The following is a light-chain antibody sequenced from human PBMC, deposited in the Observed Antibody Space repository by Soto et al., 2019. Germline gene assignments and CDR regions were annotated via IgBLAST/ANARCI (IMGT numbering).Light chain of an antibody. CDR1: QRVLYSSNNKNY. V-gene: IGKV4-1*01. CDR3: QQYFSSPLT. Sequence: DIVMTQSPDSLAVFLGERATINCKSSQRVLYSSNNKNYLAWYQQKPGPPPKLLIYWASTRESGVPDRFSGSGSGTDFTLTIRSLQDEDVAVYYCQQYFSSPLTFGGGAKVEIK. J-gene: IGKJ4*01. CDR2: WAS.